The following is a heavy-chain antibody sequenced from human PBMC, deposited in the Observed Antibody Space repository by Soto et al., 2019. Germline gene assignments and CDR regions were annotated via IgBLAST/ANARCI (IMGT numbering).Heavy chain of an antibody. J-gene: IGHJ4*02. Sequence: EVQLVQSGAEVKKPGESLKISCKGSGYSFTSYWIGWVRQMPGKGLEWMGIIYPGDSDTRYSPSFQGQVTISADKSISTAYLQWSSLKASDTAMYYCARRSQDYSNFILGLDYWGQGTLVTVSS. CDR1: GYSFTSYW. CDR2: IYPGDSDT. CDR3: ARRSQDYSNFILGLDY. D-gene: IGHD4-4*01. V-gene: IGHV5-51*01.